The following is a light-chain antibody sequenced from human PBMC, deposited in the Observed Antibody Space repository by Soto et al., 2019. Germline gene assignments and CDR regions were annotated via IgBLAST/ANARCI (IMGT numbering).Light chain of an antibody. V-gene: IGKV3-15*01. CDR3: QQYNDWPPWT. Sequence: EIVMTQSPPSLSASPGERITLSCKASQSIANNLAWHQQKPGQAPRLLMYGASTRAADIPARFSGSGSETEFSLTISSLQSEDFSIYYCQQYNDWPPWTFGQGTKVDIK. J-gene: IGKJ1*01. CDR2: GAS. CDR1: QSIANN.